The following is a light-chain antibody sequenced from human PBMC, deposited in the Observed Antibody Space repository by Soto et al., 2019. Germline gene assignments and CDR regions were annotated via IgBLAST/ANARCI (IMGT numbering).Light chain of an antibody. J-gene: IGKJ2*01. Sequence: EVVFTQSPDTLSLSRGETATLSCRASQSVARYVAWYQQNLGQAPRLLIYDAYARATCVAARFTGSGSATDFSLTITSLEPEDFAVYSCQQRAKWQRTFVPGTKVDIK. CDR1: QSVARY. CDR2: DAY. CDR3: QQRAKWQRT. V-gene: IGKV3-11*01.